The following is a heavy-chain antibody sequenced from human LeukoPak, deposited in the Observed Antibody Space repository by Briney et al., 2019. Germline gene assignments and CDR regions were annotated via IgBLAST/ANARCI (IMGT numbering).Heavy chain of an antibody. Sequence: GGSLRLSCAASGFTFSSYGMHWVRQAPGQRLEWMGWINAGNGNTKYSQKFQGRVTITRDTSASTAYMELSSLRSEDTAVYYCARERDERYYYYYGMDVWGQGTTVTVSS. CDR2: INAGNGNT. D-gene: IGHD5-24*01. CDR3: ARERDERYYYYYGMDV. V-gene: IGHV1-3*01. J-gene: IGHJ6*02. CDR1: GFTFSSYG.